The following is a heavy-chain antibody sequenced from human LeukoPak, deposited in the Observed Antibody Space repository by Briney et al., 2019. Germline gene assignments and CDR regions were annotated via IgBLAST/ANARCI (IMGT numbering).Heavy chain of an antibody. CDR1: GGSFSGYY. V-gene: IGHV4-34*01. J-gene: IGHJ5*02. Sequence: TSETLSLTCAVYGGSFSGYYWSWIRQPPGKGLEWIGEINHSGSTNYNPSLKSRVTISVDTSKNQFSLKLSSVTAADTVVYYCARGWKQWLDSNWFDPWGQGTLVTVSS. D-gene: IGHD6-19*01. CDR3: ARGWKQWLDSNWFDP. CDR2: INHSGST.